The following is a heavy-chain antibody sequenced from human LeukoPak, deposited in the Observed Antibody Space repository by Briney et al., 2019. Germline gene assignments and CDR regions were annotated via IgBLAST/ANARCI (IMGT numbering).Heavy chain of an antibody. Sequence: PSETLSLTCTVSGGSISSSSYYWGWIRQPPGKGLEWIGSIYYSGSTYYNPSLKSRVTISVDKSKNRFSLILTSVTAADTAVYYCVRLEIAAVGGFFNYWGQGTLVTVSS. J-gene: IGHJ4*02. V-gene: IGHV4-39*07. CDR2: IYYSGST. D-gene: IGHD2-21*01. CDR3: VRLEIAAVGGFFNY. CDR1: GGSISSSSYY.